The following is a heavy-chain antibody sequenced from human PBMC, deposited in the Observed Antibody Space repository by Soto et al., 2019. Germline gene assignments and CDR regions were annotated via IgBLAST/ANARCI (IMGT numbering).Heavy chain of an antibody. CDR2: IGSSGST. V-gene: IGHV3-23*01. J-gene: IGHJ4*02. Sequence: PGGSLRLSCAASGFSFRNYAMSWVRQAPGKGLEWVSAIGSSGSTYYADSVKGRFTISRDTPKKTLYLQMNSLRVEDTAKYYCAKGFRSLEWYSLAPFDYWGQGALVTVSS. CDR1: GFSFRNYA. D-gene: IGHD3-3*01. CDR3: AKGFRSLEWYSLAPFDY.